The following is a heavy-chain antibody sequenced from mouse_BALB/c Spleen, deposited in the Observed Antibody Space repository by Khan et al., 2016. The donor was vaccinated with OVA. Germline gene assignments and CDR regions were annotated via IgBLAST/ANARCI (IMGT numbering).Heavy chain of an antibody. Sequence: VQLKQSGAELVKPGATVKMSCTASGFTIKDTYMHWLKQSPEQGLEWIGWIDPPNGNTKYDPNFQGKVTITSETSSNTAYLQLSSLTSEDTAVYYCARMEGKWGQGTTLTVSS. J-gene: IGHJ2*01. CDR2: IDPPNGNT. CDR1: GFTIKDTY. V-gene: IGHV14-3*02. CDR3: ARMEGK.